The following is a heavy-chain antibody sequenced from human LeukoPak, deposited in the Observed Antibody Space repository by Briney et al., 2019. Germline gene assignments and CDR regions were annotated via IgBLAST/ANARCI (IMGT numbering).Heavy chain of an antibody. V-gene: IGHV4-31*03. CDR2: IYYSGST. D-gene: IGHD3-16*01. CDR3: ARHVESQGRGGLGFDY. Sequence: SETLSLTCTVSGGSISSGGYYWSWIRQHPGKGLEWIGYIYYSGSTYYNPSLKSRVTISVDTSKNQFSLKLSSVTAADRAVFYCARHVESQGRGGLGFDYWGQGTLVTVSS. CDR1: GGSISSGGYY. J-gene: IGHJ4*02.